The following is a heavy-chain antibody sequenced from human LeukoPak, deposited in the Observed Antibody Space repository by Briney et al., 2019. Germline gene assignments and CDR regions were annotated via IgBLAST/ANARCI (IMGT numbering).Heavy chain of an antibody. CDR3: ARQRYCSGGSCYRANSRFDY. J-gene: IGHJ4*02. CDR1: GGSISSYY. Sequence: SETLSLTCTVSGGSISSYYWTWIRQPPGKGLDWIGYIYYSGSTNYNPSLNSRVTISVDTSKNQFSLKLSSVTAADTAVYYCARQRYCSGGSCYRANSRFDYWGQGTLVTVSS. V-gene: IGHV4-59*01. D-gene: IGHD2-15*01. CDR2: IYYSGST.